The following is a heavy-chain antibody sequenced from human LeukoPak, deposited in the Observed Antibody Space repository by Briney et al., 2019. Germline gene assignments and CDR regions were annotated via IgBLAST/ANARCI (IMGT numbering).Heavy chain of an antibody. CDR3: ATDPGEWEPI. Sequence: GGSLRLSCATSGLTFTNAWMSWFRQAPGKGLEWVGRIKSKTDGGTSDYAAPVQGRFTISRDDSKDTLYLQMNSLKIEDTAVYYCATDPGEWEPIWGQGTMVTVSS. J-gene: IGHJ3*02. CDR2: IKSKTDGGTS. CDR1: GLTFTNAW. V-gene: IGHV3-15*01. D-gene: IGHD1-26*01.